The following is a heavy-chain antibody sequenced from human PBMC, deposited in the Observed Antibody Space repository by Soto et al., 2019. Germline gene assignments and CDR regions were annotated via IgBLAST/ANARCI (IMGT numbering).Heavy chain of an antibody. CDR3: AKTSGYDYVWGSSGLDP. V-gene: IGHV3-30*18. CDR2: ISYDGSDK. CDR1: GFTFSSFG. Sequence: QVQLVESGGGVVQPGRSLRLSCAASGFTFSSFGMHWVRQAPDKGLQWVAVISYDGSDKYYADSVKGRFTISRDDSTNTRDLQMNSLRLEDTAVYYCAKTSGYDYVWGSSGLDPWGQGTLVTVSS. D-gene: IGHD3-16*01. J-gene: IGHJ5*02.